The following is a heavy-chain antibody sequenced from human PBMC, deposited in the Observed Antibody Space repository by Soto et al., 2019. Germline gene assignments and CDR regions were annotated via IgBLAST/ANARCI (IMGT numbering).Heavy chain of an antibody. D-gene: IGHD1-26*01. CDR1: GYSFAGHC. V-gene: IGHV5-10-1*01. J-gene: IGHJ4*02. CDR2: IDPSDSYT. CDR3: ARLTVGATSDY. Sequence: GESLKISCQGSGYSFAGHCISWVRQMPGKGLEWMGRIDPSDSYTNYSPSFEGHVTMSADTSVNTAYLQWRGLRASDTAIYFCARLTVGATSDYWGQGTLVTVSS.